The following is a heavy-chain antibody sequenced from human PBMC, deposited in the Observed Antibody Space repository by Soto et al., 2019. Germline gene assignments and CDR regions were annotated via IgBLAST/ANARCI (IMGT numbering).Heavy chain of an antibody. CDR1: GFTFSSYA. D-gene: IGHD6-19*01. J-gene: IGHJ6*03. Sequence: HPGGSLRLSCAASGFTFSSYAMSWVRQAPGKGLEWVSAISGSGGSTYYADSVKGRFTISRDNSKNTLYLQMNSLRAEDTAVYYCAKQSIWQWLVLGYYYYMDVWGKGTTVTVSS. CDR3: AKQSIWQWLVLGYYYYMDV. CDR2: ISGSGGST. V-gene: IGHV3-23*01.